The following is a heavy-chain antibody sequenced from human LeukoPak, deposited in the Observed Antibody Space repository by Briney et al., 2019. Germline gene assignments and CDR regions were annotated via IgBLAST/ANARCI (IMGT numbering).Heavy chain of an antibody. D-gene: IGHD3-10*02. CDR1: GFTFSSYG. V-gene: IGHV3-30*18. CDR2: ISYDGSNK. Sequence: GGSLRLSCAASGFTFSSYGMHWVRKAPGRGLEWVAVISYDGSNKYYADSVKGRFTISRDNSKNTLYLQMNSLRAEDTAVYYCAKFFTGEYVRAFDVWGQGTMVTVSS. J-gene: IGHJ3*01. CDR3: AKFFTGEYVRAFDV.